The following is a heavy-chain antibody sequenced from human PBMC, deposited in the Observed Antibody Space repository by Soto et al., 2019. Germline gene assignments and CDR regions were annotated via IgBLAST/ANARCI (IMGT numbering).Heavy chain of an antibody. CDR3: AKASGWFGEFDY. D-gene: IGHD3-10*01. CDR1: GFTFSSYA. Sequence: EVQLLESGGGLVQPGGSLRLSCAASGFTFSSYAMSWVRQAPGKGLEWVSAISGSGGSTYYADSVKGRFTISRDNSKNTLERQMNSLRAEDTAVYYCAKASGWFGEFDYWGQGTLVTVSS. CDR2: ISGSGGST. V-gene: IGHV3-23*01. J-gene: IGHJ4*02.